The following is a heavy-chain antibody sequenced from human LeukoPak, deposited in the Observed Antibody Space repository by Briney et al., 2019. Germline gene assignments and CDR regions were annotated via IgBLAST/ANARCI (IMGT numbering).Heavy chain of an antibody. Sequence: GGSLRLSCAGSGFNFSSFWMHWVRQAPGKGLVWVSRINSDGSSTRYADSVKGRFTISRDNAKNTLYLQMNSLRAEDTAVYYCARDIDNYGGLDYWGQGTRVTVSS. D-gene: IGHD5-18*01. CDR3: ARDIDNYGGLDY. J-gene: IGHJ4*02. CDR1: GFNFSSFW. CDR2: INSDGSST. V-gene: IGHV3-74*01.